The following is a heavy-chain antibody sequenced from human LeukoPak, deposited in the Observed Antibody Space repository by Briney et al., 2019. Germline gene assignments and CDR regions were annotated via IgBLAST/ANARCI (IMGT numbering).Heavy chain of an antibody. CDR3: ARGYGLGI. CDR1: GFTLRSYE. Sequence: GGSLSLSCGASGFTLRSYEINWVRQAPGKGLEWVSYISSSGSTIYYADSVKGRFTISRDNAENSLYLQMNSLRAEDTAVYYCARGYGLGIWGQGTMVTVSS. V-gene: IGHV3-48*03. J-gene: IGHJ3*02. CDR2: ISSSGSTI.